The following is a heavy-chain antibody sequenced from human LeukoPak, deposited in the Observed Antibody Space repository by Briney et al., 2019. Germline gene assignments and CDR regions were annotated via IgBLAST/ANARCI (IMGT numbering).Heavy chain of an antibody. CDR3: AKEVAGVGYFDY. D-gene: IGHD6-19*01. Sequence: GGSLRLSCAASGFTFDDYAMPWVRQAPGKGLEWVSGISWDSGSIGYADSVKGRFTISRDNAKNSLYLQMNSLRAEDTALYYCAKEVAGVGYFDYWGQGTLVTVSS. CDR2: ISWDSGSI. V-gene: IGHV3-9*01. J-gene: IGHJ4*02. CDR1: GFTFDDYA.